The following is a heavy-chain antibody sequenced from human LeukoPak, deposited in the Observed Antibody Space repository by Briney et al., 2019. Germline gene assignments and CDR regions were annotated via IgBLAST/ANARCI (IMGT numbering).Heavy chain of an antibody. V-gene: IGHV3-48*01. CDR2: ISSSGRTT. D-gene: IGHD3-22*01. CDR3: ARPLRSGYYLAFDY. CDR1: GFTFSNYG. J-gene: IGHJ4*02. Sequence: PGGSLRLSCAASGFTFSNYGMSWVRQAPGKGLEWISYISSSGRTTHYVASVKGRLTISRDNPKNSLYLQINSLRAEDTAVYYCARPLRSGYYLAFDYWGQGTRVTVSS.